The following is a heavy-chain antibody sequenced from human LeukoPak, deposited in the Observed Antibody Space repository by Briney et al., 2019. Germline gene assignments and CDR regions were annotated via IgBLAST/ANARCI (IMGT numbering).Heavy chain of an antibody. V-gene: IGHV3-30*04. CDR1: GFTFSSYA. CDR3: ARDPYGSGRLDV. J-gene: IGHJ6*04. CDR2: ISYDGSNK. Sequence: GGSLRLSCAASGFTFSSYAMHWVRQAPGKGLEWVAVISYDGSNKYYADSVKGRFTISRDNSKNTLYLQMNSLRAEDTAVYYCARDPYGSGRLDVWGKGTTVTISS. D-gene: IGHD3-10*01.